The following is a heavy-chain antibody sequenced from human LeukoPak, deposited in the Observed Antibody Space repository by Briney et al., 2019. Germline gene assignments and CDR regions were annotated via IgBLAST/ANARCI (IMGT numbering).Heavy chain of an antibody. Sequence: SETLSLTCTVSGGSISSGDYYWSWIRQPAGKGLEWIGRIYTSGSTNYNPSLKSRVTISVDTSKNQFSLKLSSVTAADTAVYYCARGVSMESHDAFDIWGQGTMVTVSS. V-gene: IGHV4-61*02. CDR2: IYTSGST. CDR1: GGSISSGDYY. CDR3: ARGVSMESHDAFDI. J-gene: IGHJ3*02. D-gene: IGHD1-20*01.